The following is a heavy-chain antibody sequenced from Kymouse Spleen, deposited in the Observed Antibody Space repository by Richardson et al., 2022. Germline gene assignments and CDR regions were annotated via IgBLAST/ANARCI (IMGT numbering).Heavy chain of an antibody. CDR1: GFTFSSYD. J-gene: IGHJ6*02. Sequence: EVQLVESGGGLVQPGGSLRLSCAASGFTFSSYDMHWVRQATGKGLEWVSAIGTAGDTYYPGSVKGRFTISRENAKNSLYLQMNSLRAGDTAVYYCARDGASGNYYGMDVWGQGTTVTVSS. V-gene: IGHV3-13*01. CDR3: ARDGASGNYYGMDV. CDR2: IGTAGDT. D-gene: IGHD1-26*01,IGHD3-3*01.